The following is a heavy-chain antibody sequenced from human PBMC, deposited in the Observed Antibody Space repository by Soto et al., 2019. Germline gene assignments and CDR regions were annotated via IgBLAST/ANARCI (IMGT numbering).Heavy chain of an antibody. J-gene: IGHJ4*02. Sequence: QLQLQESVPGLVTPSETLSLTCTVSGGSITNTSYYWGWIRQPPGKGLEWMGSIYYSGTTYNNPSLKSRVTMSIDTSKNQFSLKLSSVTAADTAVYYCASDRLTKYGEGHLYYFDYWGQGALVTVSS. D-gene: IGHD3-3*01. V-gene: IGHV4-39*01. CDR3: ASDRLTKYGEGHLYYFDY. CDR2: IYYSGTT. CDR1: GGSITNTSYY.